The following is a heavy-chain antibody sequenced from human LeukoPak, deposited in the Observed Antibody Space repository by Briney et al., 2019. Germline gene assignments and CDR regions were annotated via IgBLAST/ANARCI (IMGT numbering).Heavy chain of an antibody. CDR3: ARDWGGELLPVYYFDY. J-gene: IGHJ4*02. D-gene: IGHD1-26*01. CDR2: ISYDGSNK. CDR1: GFTFSSYA. V-gene: IGHV3-30-3*01. Sequence: PGGSLRLSCAASGFTFSSYAMHWVRQAPGKGLEWVAVISYDGSNKYYADSVEGRFTISRDNSKNTLYLQMNSLRAEDTAVYYCARDWGGELLPVYYFDYWGQGTLVTVSS.